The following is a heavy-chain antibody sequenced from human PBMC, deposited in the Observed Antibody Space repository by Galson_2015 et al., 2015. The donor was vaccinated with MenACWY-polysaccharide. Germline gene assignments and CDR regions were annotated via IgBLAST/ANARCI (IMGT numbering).Heavy chain of an antibody. CDR3: ARDRGFFRFDY. CDR1: GFTFSSSW. D-gene: IGHD2/OR15-2a*01. J-gene: IGHJ4*02. Sequence: SLRLSCAASGFTFSSSWMIWVRQAPGKGLEWVANIKEDGSQTYYMGSVTGRFTISRDNAKNSLYLQMNSLRAEDTAVYYCARDRGFFRFDYLGQGTLVTVSS. V-gene: IGHV3-7*01. CDR2: IKEDGSQT.